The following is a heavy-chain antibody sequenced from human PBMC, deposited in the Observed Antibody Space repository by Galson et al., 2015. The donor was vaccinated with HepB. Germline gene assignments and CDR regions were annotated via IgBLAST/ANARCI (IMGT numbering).Heavy chain of an antibody. CDR1: GFAFDTHA. J-gene: IGHJ5*01. V-gene: IGHV3-23*01. Sequence: SLRLSCAASGFAFDTHAMSWVRQAPGRGLEWISGISGNGDSTFYADSVKGRFTVSRDNSNNMVDLQMNSLRAEDAGLYFCAKGYGLFDSWGQGILVTVSS. CDR3: AKGYGLFDS. D-gene: IGHD5-18*01. CDR2: ISGNGDST.